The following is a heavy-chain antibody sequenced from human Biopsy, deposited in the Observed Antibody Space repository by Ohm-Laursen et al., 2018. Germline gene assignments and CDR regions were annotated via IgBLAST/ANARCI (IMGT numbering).Heavy chain of an antibody. Sequence: SETLSLTCPVSGGSISNNNYYWGWIRQPPGTGLEWIGSIFYRGSTHYKPSLKSRVNISVDTSKNQFSLKLNSVTAADTAVYYCARDYDTSGYYYVSWGQGTLVTVSS. CDR3: ARDYDTSGYYYVS. D-gene: IGHD3-22*01. V-gene: IGHV4-39*01. CDR1: GGSISNNNYY. J-gene: IGHJ5*02. CDR2: IFYRGST.